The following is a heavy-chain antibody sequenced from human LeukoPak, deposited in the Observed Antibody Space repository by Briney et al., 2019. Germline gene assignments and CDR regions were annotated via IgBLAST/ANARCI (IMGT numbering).Heavy chain of an antibody. Sequence: GGSLRLSCAASGFTFSSYAMSWVRQAPGKGLEWVSVVTGSGDSTYHADSVKGRFTTSRDNYKNIIYLQMNSLRAEDTAVYYCAKGFYYGSGSQRYLDYWGQGTLVTVSS. CDR1: GFTFSSYA. D-gene: IGHD3-10*01. J-gene: IGHJ4*02. CDR2: VTGSGDST. V-gene: IGHV3-23*01. CDR3: AKGFYYGSGSQRYLDY.